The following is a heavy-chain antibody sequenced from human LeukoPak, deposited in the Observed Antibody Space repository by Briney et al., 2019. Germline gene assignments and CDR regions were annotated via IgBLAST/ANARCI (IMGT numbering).Heavy chain of an antibody. CDR3: AKDTAYSYASGIDY. V-gene: IGHV3-9*01. D-gene: IGHD5-18*01. CDR1: GFTFDDYA. CDR2: ISWNSGSI. Sequence: TGGSLRLSCAASGFTFDDYAMHWVRQAPGKGLEWVSGISWNSGSIGYADSVKGRFTISRDNAKNSLYLQMNSLRAEDTALYYCAKDTAYSYASGIDYWGQGTLVTVSS. J-gene: IGHJ4*02.